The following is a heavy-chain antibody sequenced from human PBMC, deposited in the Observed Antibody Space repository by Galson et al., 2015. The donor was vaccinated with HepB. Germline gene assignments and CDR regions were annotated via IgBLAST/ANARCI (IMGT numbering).Heavy chain of an antibody. V-gene: IGHV3-66*02. J-gene: IGHJ4*02. D-gene: IGHD3-22*01. CDR3: ARNVWRDYYDNRGVFDY. CDR2: IYSGGST. CDR1: GFTVSSNY. Sequence: SLRLSCAASGFTVSSNYMSWVRQAPGKGLEWVSVIYSGGSTYYADSVKGRFTISRDNSKNTLYLQMNSLRAEDTAVYYCARNVWRDYYDNRGVFDYWGQGTLVTVSS.